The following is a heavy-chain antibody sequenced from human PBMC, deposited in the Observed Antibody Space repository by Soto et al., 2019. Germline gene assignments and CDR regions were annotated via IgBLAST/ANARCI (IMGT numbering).Heavy chain of an antibody. CDR1: GGSISSGDYY. D-gene: IGHD5-12*01. V-gene: IGHV4-30-4*01. CDR3: ARGGYSGYDPYNWFDP. Sequence: SETLSLTCTVSGGSISSGDYYWSWIRQPPGKGLEWIGYIYYSGSTYYNPSLKSRVTISVDTSKNQFSLKLSSVTAADTAVYYCARGGYSGYDPYNWFDPWGQGTLVTVSS. CDR2: IYYSGST. J-gene: IGHJ5*02.